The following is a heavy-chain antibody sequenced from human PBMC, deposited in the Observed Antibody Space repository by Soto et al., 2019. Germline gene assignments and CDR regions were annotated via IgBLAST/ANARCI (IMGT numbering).Heavy chain of an antibody. D-gene: IGHD6-6*01. V-gene: IGHV1-18*04. CDR3: ARDGDDSSSPIWFDP. Sequence: ASVKVSCKASGYTFTSYGISWVRQAPGQGLEWMGWISAYNGNTNYAQKLQGRVTMTTDTSTSTAYMELRSLRSDDTAVYYCARDGDDSSSPIWFDPWGQGTLVTVSS. CDR1: GYTFTSYG. CDR2: ISAYNGNT. J-gene: IGHJ5*02.